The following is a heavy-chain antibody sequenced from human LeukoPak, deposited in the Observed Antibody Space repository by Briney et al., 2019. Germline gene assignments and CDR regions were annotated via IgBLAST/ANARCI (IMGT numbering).Heavy chain of an antibody. CDR2: INPNSGGT. Sequence: ASVKVSCRASGYTFTGYYMHWVRQAPGQGLEWMGWINPNSGGTNYAQKFQGRVTMTRDTSISTAYMELSRLRSDDTAVYYCARQGGDRDAFDIWGQGTMVTVSS. CDR3: ARQGGDRDAFDI. V-gene: IGHV1-2*02. CDR1: GYTFTGYY. J-gene: IGHJ3*02. D-gene: IGHD2-21*01.